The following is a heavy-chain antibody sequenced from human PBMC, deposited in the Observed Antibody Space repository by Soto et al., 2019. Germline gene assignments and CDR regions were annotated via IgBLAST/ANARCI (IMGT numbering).Heavy chain of an antibody. CDR1: GFTFGSYW. CDR2: INQDGSEK. J-gene: IGHJ4*02. CDR3: ASDYLGY. V-gene: IGHV3-7*01. Sequence: SLRLSCAASGFTFGSYWMTWVRQSPGKGLEWVTNINQDGSEKYYVDSVKGRFTISRDNAKNSLYLQMNSLRAEDTAVYYCASDYLGYWGQGTPVTVSS.